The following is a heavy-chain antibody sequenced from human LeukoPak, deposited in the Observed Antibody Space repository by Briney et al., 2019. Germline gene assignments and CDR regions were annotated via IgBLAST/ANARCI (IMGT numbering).Heavy chain of an antibody. J-gene: IGHJ5*02. CDR3: ARGHFSNYGYWFDP. CDR1: GGTFSSYA. V-gene: IGHV1-69*06. CDR2: IIPIFGTA. D-gene: IGHD4-11*01. Sequence: SVKVSCKASGGTFSSYAISWVRQAPGQGLEWMGGIIPIFGTANYAQKFQGRVTITADKSTSTAYMELSSLRSEDTAVYYCARGHFSNYGYWFDPWGQGTLVTVSS.